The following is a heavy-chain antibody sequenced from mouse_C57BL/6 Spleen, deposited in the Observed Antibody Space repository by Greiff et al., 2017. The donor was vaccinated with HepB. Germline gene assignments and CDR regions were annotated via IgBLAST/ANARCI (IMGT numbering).Heavy chain of an antibody. J-gene: IGHJ3*01. D-gene: IGHD3-2*02. V-gene: IGHV1-80*01. CDR2: IYPGDGDT. CDR1: GYAFSSYW. CDR3: ARSLDSSGYVAWFAY. Sequence: VMLVESGAELVKPGASVKISCKASGYAFSSYWMNWVKQRPGKGLEWIGQIYPGDGDTNYNGKFKGKATLTADKSSSTAYMQLSSLTSEDSAVYFCARSLDSSGYVAWFAYWGQGTLVTVSA.